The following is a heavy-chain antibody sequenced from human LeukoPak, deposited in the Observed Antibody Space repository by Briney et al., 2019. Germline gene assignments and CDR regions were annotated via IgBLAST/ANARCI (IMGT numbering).Heavy chain of an antibody. CDR2: INPNSGGT. CDR1: GYTFTSYA. Sequence: ASVKVSCKASGYTFTSYAMNWVRQAPGQGLEWMGWINPNSGGTNYAQKFQGRVTMTRDTSISTAYMELRSLRSDDTAVYYCASLAVAGPFDYYYYMDVWGKGTTVTVSS. D-gene: IGHD6-19*01. J-gene: IGHJ6*03. V-gene: IGHV1-2*02. CDR3: ASLAVAGPFDYYYYMDV.